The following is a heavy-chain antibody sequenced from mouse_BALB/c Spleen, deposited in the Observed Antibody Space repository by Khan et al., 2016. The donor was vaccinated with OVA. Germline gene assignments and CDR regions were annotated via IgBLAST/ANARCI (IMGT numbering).Heavy chain of an antibody. CDR3: ARIKKIVATYFDY. J-gene: IGHJ2*01. V-gene: IGHV1S81*02. Sequence: VQLQQSGAELVKAGASVKMSCKASGYTFTSYWMHWVKQRLGQGLEWFAETNPTNGRTYYNEKFKSKATLTVDISSSTAYMLLSGPTFEDSAVYYCARIKKIVATYFDYWGQGTTLTVSS. CDR1: GYTFTSYW. CDR2: TNPTNGRT. D-gene: IGHD1-1*01.